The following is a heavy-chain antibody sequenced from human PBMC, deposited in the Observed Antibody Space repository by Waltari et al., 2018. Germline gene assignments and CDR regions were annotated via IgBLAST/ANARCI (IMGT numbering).Heavy chain of an antibody. D-gene: IGHD4-17*01. CDR3: ARRGNDYGDYEVY. Sequence: QLQLQESGPGLVKPSETLSLTCTVSGGSISSSSYYWGWIRQPPGKGLEWIGSIYYSGSTYYNPSLKSRVTISVDTSKNQFSLKLSSVTAADTAVYYCARRGNDYGDYEVYWGQGTLVTVSS. J-gene: IGHJ4*02. CDR1: GGSISSSSYY. V-gene: IGHV4-39*01. CDR2: IYYSGST.